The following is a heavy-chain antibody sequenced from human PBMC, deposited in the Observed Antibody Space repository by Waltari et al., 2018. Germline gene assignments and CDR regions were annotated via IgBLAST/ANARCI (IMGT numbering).Heavy chain of an antibody. J-gene: IGHJ4*02. CDR1: GFTSSGAW. Sequence: EVQLVESGGGLVQPGGSLRLSCEASGFTSSGAWMTWVRQIPGRGLEWVGLIKSKVDGETVDYAVPVKGRFTISRDDSKSTVYLQMNSLKTEDTAVYYCTADVPELGAGELDYWGQGTLVTVSS. CDR2: IKSKVDGETV. CDR3: TADVPELGAGELDY. V-gene: IGHV3-15*01. D-gene: IGHD6-19*01.